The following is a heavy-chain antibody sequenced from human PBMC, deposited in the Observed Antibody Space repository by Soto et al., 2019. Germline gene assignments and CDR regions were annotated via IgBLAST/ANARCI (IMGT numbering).Heavy chain of an antibody. CDR2: IYYSGGT. Sequence: SETLSLTCTVSGGSISSGDYYWGWIRHPPGKGLEWIGCIYYSGGTYYNPSLKSRVTISVDTSKNQFALRLSSVTAADTAVYYCASLYYDILTGSSAYNWFDPWGQGTLVTVSS. J-gene: IGHJ5*02. V-gene: IGHV4-30-4*01. D-gene: IGHD3-9*01. CDR1: GGSISSGDYY. CDR3: ASLYYDILTGSSAYNWFDP.